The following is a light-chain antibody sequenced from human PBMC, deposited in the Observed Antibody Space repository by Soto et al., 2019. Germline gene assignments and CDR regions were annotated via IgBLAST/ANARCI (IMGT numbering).Light chain of an antibody. CDR1: QGINNF. CDR2: AAS. CDR3: QKYDRVPLT. V-gene: IGKV1-27*01. Sequence: DIQMTQSPSSLSASVGDRVTITCRASQGINNFVAWYQQKPGEVPKLLIYAASTLQSGVPSRFSGSGFGTDVVLTSSSLEPEDVANYYCQKYDRVPLTVGGGTRVEIK. J-gene: IGKJ4*01.